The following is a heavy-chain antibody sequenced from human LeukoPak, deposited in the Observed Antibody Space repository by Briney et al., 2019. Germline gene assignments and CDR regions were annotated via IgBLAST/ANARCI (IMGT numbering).Heavy chain of an antibody. J-gene: IGHJ4*02. CDR2: IWYDGSNK. CDR1: GLIFSSHG. V-gene: IGHV3-33*06. Sequence: GGSLRLSCAASGLIFSSHGARWVRQSPGKGLEWVAVIWYDGSNKYYADSVKGRFTISRDNSKNTVYMQMYSLRAEDTAIYYCAKDSSAYSGSYYDYWGQGTLVSVSS. CDR3: AKDSSAYSGSYYDY. D-gene: IGHD1-26*01.